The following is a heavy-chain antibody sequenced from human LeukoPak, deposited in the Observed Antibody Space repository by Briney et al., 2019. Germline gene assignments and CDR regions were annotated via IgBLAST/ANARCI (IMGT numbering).Heavy chain of an antibody. J-gene: IGHJ4*02. Sequence: ASVTVSCTASGYTFTGYYMHWVRQAPGQGLEWMEWINPNSGGTNYAQKFQGRVTMTRDTSISTAYMELSRLRSDDTAVYYCARPMYYYDSSGHDYWGQGTLVTVSS. CDR2: INPNSGGT. CDR1: GYTFTGYY. CDR3: ARPMYYYDSSGHDY. D-gene: IGHD3-22*01. V-gene: IGHV1-2*02.